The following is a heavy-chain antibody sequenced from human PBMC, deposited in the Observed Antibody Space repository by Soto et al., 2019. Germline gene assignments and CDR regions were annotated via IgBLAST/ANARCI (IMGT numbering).Heavy chain of an antibody. J-gene: IGHJ6*02. CDR1: GFTFSRYS. V-gene: IGHV3-21*01. Sequence: EVQLVESGGGLVKPGGSLRLSCAASGFTFSRYSMNWFRQAPGKGLEWVSSISSSSSYIYYADSVKGRFTISRDNAKNSLYLQMNSLRAEDTAVYYCARGGRSYYGMDVWVQETTVTVSS. CDR2: ISSSSSYI. CDR3: ARGGRSYYGMDV.